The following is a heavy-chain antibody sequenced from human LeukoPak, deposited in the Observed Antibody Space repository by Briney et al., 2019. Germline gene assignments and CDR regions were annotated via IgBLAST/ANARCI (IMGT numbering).Heavy chain of an antibody. CDR3: ASPGYSSGWYAFDI. V-gene: IGHV4-4*07. Sequence: SETLSLTCTVSGGSISSYYWTWIRQPAGKVLEWIGRIYASGSTNYNPSLKSRVTMSVDPSKNQFSLRLNSVTAADTAVYYCASPGYSSGWYAFDIWGQGTMVTVSS. D-gene: IGHD6-19*01. CDR1: GGSISSYY. J-gene: IGHJ3*02. CDR2: IYASGST.